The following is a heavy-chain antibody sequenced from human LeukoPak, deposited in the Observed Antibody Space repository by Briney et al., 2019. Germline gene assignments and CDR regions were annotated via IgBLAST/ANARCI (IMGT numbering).Heavy chain of an antibody. CDR3: ARGNTLRHGFNI. J-gene: IGHJ3*02. D-gene: IGHD2-15*01. CDR1: GGSISPNY. Sequence: SETLSLTCTVSGGSISPNYWSWIRQPPGRGLEWIGYIFYTGGTNYNPSLESRVTISVDTSKNQFSLKLSSVTAADTAVYYCARGNTLRHGFNIWGQGTMVTVSS. CDR2: IFYTGGT. V-gene: IGHV4-59*01.